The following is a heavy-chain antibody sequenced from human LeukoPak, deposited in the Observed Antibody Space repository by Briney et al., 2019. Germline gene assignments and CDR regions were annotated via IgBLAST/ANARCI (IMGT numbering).Heavy chain of an antibody. V-gene: IGHV4-39*01. Sequence: SSETLSLTCTVSGGSISSSSYYWGWIRQPPGKGLEWIGSIYYSGSTYYNPSLKSRVTISVDTSKNQFSLKLSSVTAADTAVYYRARHEPARHYWGQGTLVTVSS. J-gene: IGHJ4*02. CDR2: IYYSGST. CDR3: ARHEPARHY. D-gene: IGHD2-2*01. CDR1: GGSISSSSYY.